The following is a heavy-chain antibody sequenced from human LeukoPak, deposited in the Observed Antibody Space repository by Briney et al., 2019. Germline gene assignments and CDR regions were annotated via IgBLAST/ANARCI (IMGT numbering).Heavy chain of an antibody. J-gene: IGHJ3*02. Sequence: SETLSLTCTVSGGSISSYYWSWIRQPPGKGLEWIGYIYYSGSTNYNPSLKSRVTISVDTSKNQFSLKLSSVTAADTAVYYCARTAMNYYDSSDRAFDIWGQGTMVTVSS. D-gene: IGHD3-22*01. CDR2: IYYSGST. CDR1: GGSISSYY. V-gene: IGHV4-59*08. CDR3: ARTAMNYYDSSDRAFDI.